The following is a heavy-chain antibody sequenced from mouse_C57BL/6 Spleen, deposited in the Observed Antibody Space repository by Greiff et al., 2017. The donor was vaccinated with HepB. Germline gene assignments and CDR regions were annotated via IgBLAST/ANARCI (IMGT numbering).Heavy chain of an antibody. CDR2: INPYNGGT. CDR3: AREGVLRAFDY. V-gene: IGHV1-19*01. Sequence: VQLQQSGPVLVKPGASVKMSCKASGYTFTDYYMNWVKQSHGKSLEWIGVINPYNGGTSYNQKFKGKATLPVDKSSSTAYMELNSLTSEDSAVYYCAREGVLRAFDYWGQGTTLTVSS. J-gene: IGHJ2*01. CDR1: GYTFTDYY. D-gene: IGHD1-1*01.